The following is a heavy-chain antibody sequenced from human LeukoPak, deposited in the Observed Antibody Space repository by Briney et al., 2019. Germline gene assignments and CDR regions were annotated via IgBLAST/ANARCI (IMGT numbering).Heavy chain of an antibody. CDR3: TSGGVIMGIVY. CDR1: GLTFRDYG. D-gene: IGHD3-10*01. V-gene: IGHV3-30*02. Sequence: PGGSLRLSCRASGLTFRDYGMCWVRQAPGKGLEWVAFIRYDGTNKYYPDSVKGRFTISRDNFKNMVYLQMNSLRLEDSALYYCTSGGVIMGIVYWGQGTLVTVSS. CDR2: IRYDGTNK. J-gene: IGHJ4*02.